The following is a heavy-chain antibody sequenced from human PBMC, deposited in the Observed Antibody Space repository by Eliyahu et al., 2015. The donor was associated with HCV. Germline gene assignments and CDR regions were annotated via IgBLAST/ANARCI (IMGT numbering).Heavy chain of an antibody. Sequence: NFXGRVTMTRSTSINTAYMELTSLKSEDTAVYFCARSMFRGVPHRYFDYWGQGTLVTVSS. V-gene: IGHV1-8*01. D-gene: IGHD3-10*01. J-gene: IGHJ4*02. CDR3: ARSMFRGVPHRYFDY.